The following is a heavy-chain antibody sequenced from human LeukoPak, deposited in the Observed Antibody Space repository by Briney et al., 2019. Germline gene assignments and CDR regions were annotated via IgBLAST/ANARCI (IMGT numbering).Heavy chain of an antibody. D-gene: IGHD3-22*01. J-gene: IGHJ4*02. V-gene: IGHV3-74*01. CDR2: IISDGRTT. CDR1: GFTFSNNW. CDR3: AMIKEG. Sequence: PGGSLRLSCAASGFTFSNNWMHWVRQAPGKGLGWVSRIISDGRTTTYADSVKGRFTISRDNAKSTLYLQMNSLRAEDTAVYYCAMIKEGWGQGTLVTVSS.